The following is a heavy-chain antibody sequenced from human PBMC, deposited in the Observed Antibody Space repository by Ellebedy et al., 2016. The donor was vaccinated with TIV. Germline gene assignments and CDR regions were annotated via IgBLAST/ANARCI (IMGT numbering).Heavy chain of an antibody. CDR2: IYQDGSQK. CDR1: GFTFRSYW. D-gene: IGHD4-17*01. V-gene: IGHV3-7*01. Sequence: GESLKISCAASGFTFRSYWMGWVRQAPGKGLEWVANIYQDGSQKYYVESVKGRFTISRDNAKNSLYLQMNSLKVEDTAVYYCARRGSYGDYAVQINNWFDSWGQGTLVTVYS. J-gene: IGHJ5*01. CDR3: ARRGSYGDYAVQINNWFDS.